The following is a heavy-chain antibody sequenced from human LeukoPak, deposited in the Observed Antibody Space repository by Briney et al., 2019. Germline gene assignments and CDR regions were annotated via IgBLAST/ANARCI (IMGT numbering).Heavy chain of an antibody. V-gene: IGHV4-61*02. CDR3: ARKELRAFDI. J-gene: IGHJ3*02. CDR2: IYTSGST. D-gene: IGHD1-26*01. CDR1: GGSISSGSYY. Sequence: SETLSLTCTVSGGSISSGSYYWSWIRQPAGKGLEWIGRIYTSGSTNYNPSLKSRVTISVDTSKNQFSLKLSSVTAADTAVYYCARKELRAFDIWGQGTMVTVSS.